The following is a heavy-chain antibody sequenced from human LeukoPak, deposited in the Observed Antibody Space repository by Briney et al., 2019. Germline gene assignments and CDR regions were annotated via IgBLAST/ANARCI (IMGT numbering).Heavy chain of an antibody. CDR2: VFYTGTT. V-gene: IGHV4-59*01. CDR3: ARGITVATTSDHLDF. J-gene: IGHJ4*02. D-gene: IGHD4-23*01. Sequence: SETLSLTCTVSGDSISGYYRNWIRQPPGKGLEWIGHVFYTGTTKYHPSLKSRIAISVDTSSNQFSLKLRSVTTADTAVYYCARGITVATTSDHLDFWGQGILVTVPS. CDR1: GDSISGYY.